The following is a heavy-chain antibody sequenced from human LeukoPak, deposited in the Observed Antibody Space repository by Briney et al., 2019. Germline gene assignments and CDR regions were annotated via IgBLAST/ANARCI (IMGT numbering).Heavy chain of an antibody. CDR1: GFTFSSYS. V-gene: IGHV3-21*01. CDR3: ARMYSSSWSYYFDY. D-gene: IGHD6-13*01. J-gene: IGHJ4*02. Sequence: PGGSLRLSCAGSGFTFSSYSMNWVRQAPGKGLEWVSSISSSSSYIYYADSVKGRFTISRDNAKNSLYLQMNSLRAEDTAVYYCARMYSSSWSYYFDYWGQGTLVTVSS. CDR2: ISSSSSYI.